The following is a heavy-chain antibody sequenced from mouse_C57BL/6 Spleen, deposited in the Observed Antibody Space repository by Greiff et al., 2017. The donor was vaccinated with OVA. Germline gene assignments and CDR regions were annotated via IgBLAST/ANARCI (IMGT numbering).Heavy chain of an antibody. Sequence: VQLQQSGPELVKPGASVKISCKASGYTFTDYYMNWVKQSHGKSLEWIGDINPNNGGTSYNQKFKGKATLTVDKSSSTAYMELRSLTSEDSAVYYCARDTTVVPLDYWGQGTTLTVSS. V-gene: IGHV1-26*01. CDR1: GYTFTDYY. CDR3: ARDTTVVPLDY. J-gene: IGHJ2*01. D-gene: IGHD1-1*01. CDR2: INPNNGGT.